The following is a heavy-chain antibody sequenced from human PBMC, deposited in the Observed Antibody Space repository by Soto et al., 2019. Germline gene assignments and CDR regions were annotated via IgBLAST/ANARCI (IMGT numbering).Heavy chain of an antibody. Sequence: GGSLRLSCAASWFTFNNYAMSWVRQAPGKGLEWVSLVNTDGSRTHYADSVEGRFTISRDNSKNRVYLQMTSLRAEDTAVYHCAIDYDSSSGSYGGAYDFWGQGTPVTVSS. CDR2: VNTDGSRT. J-gene: IGHJ4*02. CDR1: WFTFNNYA. D-gene: IGHD3-22*01. V-gene: IGHV3-23*03. CDR3: AIDYDSSSGSYGGAYDF.